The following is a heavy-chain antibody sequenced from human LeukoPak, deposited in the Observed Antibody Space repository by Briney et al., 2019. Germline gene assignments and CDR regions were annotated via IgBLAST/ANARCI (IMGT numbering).Heavy chain of an antibody. CDR1: GYSFTSYW. CDR2: IYPGDSET. Sequence: GESLKISCKGSGYSFTSYWIGWVRQMPGKGLEWMGIIYPGDSETRYSPSFQGQVTISADKSISTAYLQWSSLKASDTAMYYCARHDGRGYCSSTSCPHYYYYMDVWGKGTTVTVSS. CDR3: ARHDGRGYCSSTSCPHYYYYMDV. V-gene: IGHV5-51*01. D-gene: IGHD2-2*01. J-gene: IGHJ6*03.